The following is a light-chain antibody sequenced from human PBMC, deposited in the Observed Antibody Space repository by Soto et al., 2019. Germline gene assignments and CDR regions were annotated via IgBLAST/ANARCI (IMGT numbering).Light chain of an antibody. Sequence: IQLAQSPSSLSASVGDSVTITCRASQDISSHLAWYQQKPGKAPKVLIYAASTLESGIPSRFSGSGSGTDFTLTISSLQAEDFATYYCQQVKSFLPLTFGGGTKVDIK. CDR1: QDISSH. CDR2: AAS. CDR3: QQVKSFLPLT. J-gene: IGKJ4*01. V-gene: IGKV1-9*01.